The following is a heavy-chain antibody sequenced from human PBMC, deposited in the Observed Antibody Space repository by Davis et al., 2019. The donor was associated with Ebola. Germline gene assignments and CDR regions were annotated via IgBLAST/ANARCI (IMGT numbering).Heavy chain of an antibody. D-gene: IGHD6-19*01. CDR1: GGSFSNYY. J-gene: IGHJ2*01. V-gene: IGHV4-34*01. Sequence: MPSETLSLTCAVYGGSFSNYYWSWIRQPPGKGLEWIGEINHSGSSSHNPSLKSRVTISVDTSKNQFSLNLSSLTAADTAVYFCARHPYSSGWAYWYFDLWGRGTLVTVSS. CDR2: INHSGSS. CDR3: ARHPYSSGWAYWYFDL.